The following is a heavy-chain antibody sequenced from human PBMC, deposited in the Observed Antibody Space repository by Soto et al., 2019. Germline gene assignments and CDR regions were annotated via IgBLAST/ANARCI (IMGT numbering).Heavy chain of an antibody. CDR2: IWYDGSNK. CDR3: ARDVMGYDFWSGPSYYYYGMDV. D-gene: IGHD3-3*01. J-gene: IGHJ6*02. V-gene: IGHV3-33*01. Sequence: SGGSLRLSCAASGFTFSSYGMHWVRQAPGKGLEWVAVIWYDGSNKYYADTVKGRITISGDNSKNTLNLQMNNLRAEDTTVYYCARDVMGYDFWSGPSYYYYGMDVWGQGTTVTVSS. CDR1: GFTFSSYG.